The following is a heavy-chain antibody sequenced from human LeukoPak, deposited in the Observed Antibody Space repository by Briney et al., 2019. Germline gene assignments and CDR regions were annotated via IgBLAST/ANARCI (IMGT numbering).Heavy chain of an antibody. CDR1: GGSMRSYY. CDR3: ARPDSNHYYGALGFDI. D-gene: IGHD3-10*01. V-gene: IGHV4-59*08. J-gene: IGHJ3*02. Sequence: PSETLSLTCTVSGGSMRSYYWSWIRQPPGKGLEWIGYIFYSGDTDYNPSLKSRVTTSVDTSKNQFSLNLSSVTAADTAVYYCARPDSNHYYGALGFDIWGPGTMVTVSS. CDR2: IFYSGDT.